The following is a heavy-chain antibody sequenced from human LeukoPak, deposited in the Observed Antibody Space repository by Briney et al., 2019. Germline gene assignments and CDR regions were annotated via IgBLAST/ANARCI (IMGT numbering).Heavy chain of an antibody. Sequence: GGSLKLSCAASGFTFSSYAMSWVRQAPGKGLEWVSAISGSGGSTYYADSVKGRFTISRDNSKNTLYLQMNSLRAEDTAVYYCAKGVKIFGVVITLDYWGQGTLVTVSS. J-gene: IGHJ4*02. CDR3: AKGVKIFGVVITLDY. D-gene: IGHD3-3*01. V-gene: IGHV3-23*01. CDR1: GFTFSSYA. CDR2: ISGSGGST.